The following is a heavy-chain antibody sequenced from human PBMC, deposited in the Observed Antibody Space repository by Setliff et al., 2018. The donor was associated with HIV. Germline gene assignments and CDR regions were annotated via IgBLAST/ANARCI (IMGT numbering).Heavy chain of an antibody. D-gene: IGHD1-26*01. V-gene: IGHV4-39*01. J-gene: IGHJ5*02. Sequence: SETLSLTCSVSGGSISSRSYFWGWIRQPPGKGLEWIGSIYYSGDIYYNPSLKSRVTISVDTSKNQVSLNLKSVTAADTALYYCARHVTGGGSFHWFDPWGQGTLVTVSS. CDR2: IYYSGDI. CDR3: ARHVTGGGSFHWFDP. CDR1: GGSISSRSYF.